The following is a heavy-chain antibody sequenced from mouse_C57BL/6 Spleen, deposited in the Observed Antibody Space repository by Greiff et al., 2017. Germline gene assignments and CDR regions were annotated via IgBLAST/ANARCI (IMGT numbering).Heavy chain of an antibody. D-gene: IGHD2-1*01. CDR2: IDPENGDT. CDR1: GFNIKDDY. V-gene: IGHV14-4*01. CDR3: TTGGNRAMDY. J-gene: IGHJ4*01. Sequence: EVQLQQSGAELVRPGASVKLSCTASGFNIKDDYMHWVKQRPEQGLEWIGWIDPENGDTEYASKFQGKATITADTSSNTAYLQLSSLTSEDTAVYYCTTGGNRAMDYWGQGTSVTVSS.